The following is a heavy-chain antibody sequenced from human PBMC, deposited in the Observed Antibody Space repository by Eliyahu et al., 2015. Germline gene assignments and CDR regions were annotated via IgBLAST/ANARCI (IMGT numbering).Heavy chain of an antibody. CDR3: ARGSMTDGRVLDY. CDR2: INAGNGNT. J-gene: IGHJ4*02. CDR1: GYAFTSNT. Sequence: QVQLVLSGAEVKKPGASVKVSCTASGYAFTSNTVQWVRQAPGQRLEWMGWINAGNGNTRYSQXFQGRVTITRDTSASTAYMELSSLRSEDTAVYYCARGSMTDGRVLDYWSQGTLVTVSS. V-gene: IGHV1-3*01. D-gene: IGHD2-8*01.